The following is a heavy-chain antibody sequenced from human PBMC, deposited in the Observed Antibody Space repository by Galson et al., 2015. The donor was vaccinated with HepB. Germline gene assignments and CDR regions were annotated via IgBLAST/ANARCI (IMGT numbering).Heavy chain of an antibody. J-gene: IGHJ4*02. V-gene: IGHV1-18*04. D-gene: IGHD3-10*01. CDR2: ISVYNGNT. CDR3: ARDHPLLWFGELLKS. Sequence: SVKVSCKASGYTFTSYGITWVRQAPGQGLEWMGWISVYNGNTKYAQRFQGRVTMTTDTSTSTAYMELRSLRSDDTAVYYCARDHPLLWFGELLKSWGQGTLVTVFS. CDR1: GYTFTSYG.